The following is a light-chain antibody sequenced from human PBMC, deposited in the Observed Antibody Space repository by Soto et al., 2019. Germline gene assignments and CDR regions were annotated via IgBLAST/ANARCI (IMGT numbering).Light chain of an antibody. Sequence: QSVLTQPASVSGSPGQSITISCTGTSSDVGGYNYVSWYQQHPGNAPKFMIYDVSNRPSGVSNRFSGSKSGNTASLTISGLQAEDEADYYCSSYTTSNTRQIVFGTGTKLTVL. J-gene: IGLJ1*01. CDR3: SSYTTSNTRQIV. CDR1: SSDVGGYNY. V-gene: IGLV2-14*01. CDR2: DVS.